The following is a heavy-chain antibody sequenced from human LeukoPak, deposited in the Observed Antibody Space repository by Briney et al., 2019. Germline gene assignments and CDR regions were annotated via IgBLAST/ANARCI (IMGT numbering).Heavy chain of an antibody. CDR1: GFTVSSNY. CDR3: ARDLGSGTQYTFFDY. D-gene: IGHD3-10*01. J-gene: IGHJ4*02. V-gene: IGHV3-66*01. CDR2: IYSGGST. Sequence: GGSLRLSCAASGFTVSSNYMSWVRQAPGKGLEWVSVIYSGGSTYYADSEKGRFTISRDNSKNTLYLQMNSLKAEDTAVYYCARDLGSGTQYTFFDYWGQGTLVTVSS.